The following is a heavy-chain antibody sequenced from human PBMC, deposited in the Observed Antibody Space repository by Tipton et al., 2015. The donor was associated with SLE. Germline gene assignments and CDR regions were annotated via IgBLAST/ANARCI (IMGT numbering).Heavy chain of an antibody. CDR1: GFTFTSSW. J-gene: IGHJ4*02. CDR3: AKDLPGTVDY. Sequence: GSLRLSCAASGFTFTSSWMHWVRQAPGKGLVWVSRINSDGSTTNYADSVQGRFTISRDNAKNTLYLQMNSLRIEDTALYYCAKDLPGTVDYWGQGTLVTVSS. V-gene: IGHV3-74*01. D-gene: IGHD1-1*01. CDR2: INSDGSTT.